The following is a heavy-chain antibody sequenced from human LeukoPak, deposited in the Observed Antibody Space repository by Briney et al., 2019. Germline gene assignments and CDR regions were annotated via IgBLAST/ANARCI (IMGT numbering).Heavy chain of an antibody. V-gene: IGHV3-53*01. Sequence: GGSLRLSCAASGFTVSSNDMSWVRQAPGKGLECISVIYSGGSTDYADSVKGRLTISRDNSKNTLYLQMNSLRAEDTAVYYCARDSSNYYYYMDVWGKGTTVTVSS. CDR3: ARDSSNYYYYMDV. CDR1: GFTVSSND. CDR2: IYSGGST. J-gene: IGHJ6*03.